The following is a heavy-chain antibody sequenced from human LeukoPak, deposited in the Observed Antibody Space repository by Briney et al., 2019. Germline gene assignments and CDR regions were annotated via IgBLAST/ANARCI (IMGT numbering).Heavy chain of an antibody. D-gene: IGHD2-15*01. CDR3: ARDRGVVVAAVLDY. Sequence: ASVKVSCKASGYTFTAYYMHWVRQAPGQGLEWMGIIKPAGGSTSYAQKFQGRVTMTTDTSTSTVYMEVRSLRSDDTAVYYCARDRGVVVAAVLDYWGQGSLVTVSS. V-gene: IGHV1-46*01. CDR1: GYTFTAYY. CDR2: IKPAGGST. J-gene: IGHJ4*02.